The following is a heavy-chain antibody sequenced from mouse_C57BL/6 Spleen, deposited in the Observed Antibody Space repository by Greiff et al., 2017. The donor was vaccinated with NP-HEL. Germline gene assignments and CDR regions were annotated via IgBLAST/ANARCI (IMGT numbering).Heavy chain of an antibody. CDR3: ARDLYYGSSYFDY. Sequence: EVMLVESEGGLVQPGSSMKLSCTASGFTFSDYYMAWVRQVPEKGLEWVANINYDGSSTYYLDSLKSRFIISRDNAKNILYLQMSSLKSEDTATYYCARDLYYGSSYFDYWGQGTTLTVSS. V-gene: IGHV5-16*01. D-gene: IGHD1-1*01. J-gene: IGHJ2*01. CDR2: INYDGSST. CDR1: GFTFSDYY.